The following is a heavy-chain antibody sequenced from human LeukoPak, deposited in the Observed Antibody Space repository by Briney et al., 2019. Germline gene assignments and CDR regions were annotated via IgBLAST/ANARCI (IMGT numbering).Heavy chain of an antibody. Sequence: ASVKVSCKASGYSLSDNYMHWVRQAPGQGLEGMGWINPNSGGTNYAQKFQGGVTMTRDASISTAYLELSRLRSDDTAVYYCAREVYGDSSFDYWGQGTLLTVSS. CDR2: INPNSGGT. V-gene: IGHV1-2*02. D-gene: IGHD4-17*01. CDR1: GYSLSDNY. CDR3: AREVYGDSSFDY. J-gene: IGHJ4*02.